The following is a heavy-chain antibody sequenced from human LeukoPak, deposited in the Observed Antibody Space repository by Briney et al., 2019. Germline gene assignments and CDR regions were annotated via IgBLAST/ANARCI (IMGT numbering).Heavy chain of an antibody. CDR2: ISGSGGST. Sequence: GGSLRLSCAASGFTFSSYAMNWVRQAPGKGLEWVSAISGSGGSTYYADSVKGRFTISRDNSKSTLYLQMNSLRAEDTAVYYCAKGGLYYYDSSGYFDYWGQGTLVTVSS. D-gene: IGHD3-22*01. J-gene: IGHJ4*02. CDR1: GFTFSSYA. CDR3: AKGGLYYYDSSGYFDY. V-gene: IGHV3-23*01.